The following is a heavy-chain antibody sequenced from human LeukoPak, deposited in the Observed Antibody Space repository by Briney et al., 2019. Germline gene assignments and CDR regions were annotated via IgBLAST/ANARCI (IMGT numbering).Heavy chain of an antibody. V-gene: IGHV3-49*03. CDR3: TRVDIAVAGSPRED. D-gene: IGHD6-19*01. J-gene: IGHJ4*02. CDR2: IRSKAYGGTT. Sequence: GGSLRLSCTASGFTFGDYAMSWFRQAPGKGLEWVGFIRSKAYGGTTEYAASVKGRFTISRDDSKSIAYLQMNSLKTEDTAVYYCTRVDIAVAGSPREDWGQGTLVTVSS. CDR1: GFTFGDYA.